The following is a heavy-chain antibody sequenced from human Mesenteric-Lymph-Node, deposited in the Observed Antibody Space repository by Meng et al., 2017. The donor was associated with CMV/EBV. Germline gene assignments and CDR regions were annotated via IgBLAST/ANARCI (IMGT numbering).Heavy chain of an antibody. Sequence: GSLRLSCTVSGASLTNDNYFWGWIRQAPGKGLEWIGTIHHSGPTYYNPSFLNRVTISLDKSKNQFSLKLSSVTAADTAVYYCARAVIAPRPPLGKLYDYWGQGTLVTVSS. D-gene: IGHD6-6*01. CDR3: ARAVIAPRPPLGKLYDY. V-gene: IGHV4-39*07. J-gene: IGHJ4*02. CDR2: IHHSGPT. CDR1: GASLTNDNYF.